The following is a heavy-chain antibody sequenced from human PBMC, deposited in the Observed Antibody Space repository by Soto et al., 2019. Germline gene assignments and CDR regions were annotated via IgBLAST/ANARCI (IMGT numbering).Heavy chain of an antibody. CDR3: AKTYDFWSGYQHYSMDV. J-gene: IGHJ6*02. CDR1: GFTFNNYA. CDR2: ISKSGDNT. D-gene: IGHD3-3*01. V-gene: IGHV3-23*01. Sequence: GGSLRLSCAASGFTFNNYALNWVRQAPGKGLEWVSTISKSGDNTHYSDSVKGRFTISRDNSKKALYLQMNSLRAEDTAVYYCAKTYDFWSGYQHYSMDVWGQGTTVTVSS.